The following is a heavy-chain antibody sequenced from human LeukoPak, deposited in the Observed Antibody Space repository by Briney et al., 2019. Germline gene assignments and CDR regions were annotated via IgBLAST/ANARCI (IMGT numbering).Heavy chain of an antibody. CDR1: GFTLSTYW. D-gene: IGHD6-13*01. CDR2: IIQDGSEK. Sequence: AGGSLRLSCAASGFTLSTYWLSWVRHAPGTGLEWVANIIQDGSEKYYVDSVKGRFTISRDNAKNSLYLQMNSLRAEDTAVYYCPRLNGAAVRTSSRHKVYLPYYFDYWGQGTLVTVSS. CDR3: PRLNGAAVRTSSRHKVYLPYYFDY. V-gene: IGHV3-7*01. J-gene: IGHJ4*02.